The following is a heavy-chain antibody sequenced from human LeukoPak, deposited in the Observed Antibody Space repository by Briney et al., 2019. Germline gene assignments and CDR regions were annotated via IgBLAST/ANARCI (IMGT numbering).Heavy chain of an antibody. CDR1: GGSFSGYY. V-gene: IGHV4-34*01. CDR2: INHSGST. J-gene: IGHJ4*02. Sequence: SETLSLTCAVYGGSFSGYYWSWIRQPPGKGLEWIGEINHSGSTNYNPSLKSRVTISVDTSKNQFSLKLSSVTAADTAVYYCARGVTRFGYWGQGTLVTVSS. CDR3: ARGVTRFGY. D-gene: IGHD2-21*02.